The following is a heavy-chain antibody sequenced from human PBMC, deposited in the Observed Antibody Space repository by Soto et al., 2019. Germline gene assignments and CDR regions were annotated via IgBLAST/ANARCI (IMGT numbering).Heavy chain of an antibody. Sequence: PGGSLRLSCVVSGFTFRSYAMHWVRQAPGKGLEWVARISFHGSNKYYADSVKGRFTISRDNSKNTVDLQMNSLRVEDSAVYYCAKGLSNTYEYDTSGPDDYWGQGTLVTVSS. CDR1: GFTFRSYA. CDR2: ISFHGSNK. V-gene: IGHV3-30*18. D-gene: IGHD3-22*01. J-gene: IGHJ4*02. CDR3: AKGLSNTYEYDTSGPDDY.